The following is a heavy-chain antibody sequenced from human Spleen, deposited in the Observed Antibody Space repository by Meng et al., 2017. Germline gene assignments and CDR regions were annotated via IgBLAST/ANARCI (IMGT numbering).Heavy chain of an antibody. CDR1: HDSVYGGGYY. CDR3: AREFTSGETDRYYYYGMDV. D-gene: IGHD3-10*01. CDR2: IHDSGST. Sequence: QVQLWESGPGLVKTSQTLALTCTVSHDSVYGGGYYWTWIRQHPGKGLEWIGNIHDSGSTYINPALKGRVSVSLDISKNQFSLRLRSVTVADAAMYFCAREFTSGETDRYYYYGMDVWGHGTLVTVSS. V-gene: IGHV4-31*03. J-gene: IGHJ6*02.